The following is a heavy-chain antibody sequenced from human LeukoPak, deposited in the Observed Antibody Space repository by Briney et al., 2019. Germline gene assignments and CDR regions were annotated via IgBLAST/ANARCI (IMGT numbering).Heavy chain of an antibody. CDR3: ARENFWSGYPKAFDY. Sequence: PSETLSLTCTVSGGSLSSSSYYWNWIRQPAGRGLEWIGRIYTSGSTNYNPSLKSRVTISVDTSKNQFSLKLSSVTAADTAVYYCARENFWSGYPKAFDYWGQGTLVTVSS. CDR1: GGSLSSSSYY. CDR2: IYTSGST. D-gene: IGHD3-3*01. J-gene: IGHJ4*02. V-gene: IGHV4-61*02.